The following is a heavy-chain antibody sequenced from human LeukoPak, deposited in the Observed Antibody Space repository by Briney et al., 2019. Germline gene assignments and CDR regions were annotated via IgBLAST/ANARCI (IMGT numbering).Heavy chain of an antibody. CDR3: ARGVYIAAAQYGY. CDR2: IYYSGTT. D-gene: IGHD6-13*01. J-gene: IGHJ4*02. Sequence: PSETLSLTCTVSGGSISSYYWSWIRQPPGKGLEWIGYIYYSGTTNHNPSLKSRVTISVDTSKNQFSLKLSSVTAADTAVYYCARGVYIAAAQYGYWGQGTLATVSS. CDR1: GGSISSYY. V-gene: IGHV4-59*01.